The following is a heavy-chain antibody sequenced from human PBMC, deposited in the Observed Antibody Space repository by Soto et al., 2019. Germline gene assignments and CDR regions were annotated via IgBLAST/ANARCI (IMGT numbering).Heavy chain of an antibody. CDR2: ISGSGGST. Sequence: EVQLLESGGGLVQPGGSLRLSCAASGFTFSSYAMSWVRQAPGKGLEWVSAISGSGGSTYYADSVKGRFTISRDNSKNTLYLQMNSLRAEDTGVYYCADTYYYDSSGYYYDIYFDYWGQGTLVTVSS. V-gene: IGHV3-23*01. CDR3: ADTYYYDSSGYYYDIYFDY. D-gene: IGHD3-22*01. J-gene: IGHJ4*02. CDR1: GFTFSSYA.